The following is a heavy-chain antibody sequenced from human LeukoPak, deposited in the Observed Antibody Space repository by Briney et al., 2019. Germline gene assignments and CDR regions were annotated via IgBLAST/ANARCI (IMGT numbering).Heavy chain of an antibody. D-gene: IGHD3-10*01. CDR2: IWHDGSNK. Sequence: PGGSLRLSCAASGFTFSSYGMHWVRQAPGKGLEWVAVIWHDGSNKYYADSVKGRFTISRDTSKSTLYLQMNSLRAEDTAVYYCAKPLLWFGELDYMDVWGKGTTVTVSS. J-gene: IGHJ6*03. CDR1: GFTFSSYG. V-gene: IGHV3-33*06. CDR3: AKPLLWFGELDYMDV.